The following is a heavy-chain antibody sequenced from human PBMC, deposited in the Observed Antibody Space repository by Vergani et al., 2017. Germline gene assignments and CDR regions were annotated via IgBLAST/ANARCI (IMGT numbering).Heavy chain of an antibody. V-gene: IGHV1-69*01. CDR2: IIPIFGTA. CDR3: ARTSADPVRFLEKKMNYYYYSYMDV. Sequence: QVQLVQSGAEVKKPGSSVKVSCKASGVTFSSYAISWVRQAPGQGLEWMGGIIPIFGTANYAQKFQGRVTITADESTSTAYMELGSLRSEDTAVYYCARTSADPVRFLEKKMNYYYYSYMDVWGKGTTVTVSS. J-gene: IGHJ6*03. D-gene: IGHD3-3*01. CDR1: GVTFSSYA.